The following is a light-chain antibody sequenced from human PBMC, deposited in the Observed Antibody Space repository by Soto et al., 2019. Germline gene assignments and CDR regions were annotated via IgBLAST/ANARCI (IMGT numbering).Light chain of an antibody. V-gene: IGKV1-5*01. CDR3: QQYNNYSGT. J-gene: IGKJ1*01. CDR2: GAS. Sequence: DIQMTQSPSTLSASIGDRVTITCRARQSIGSWLAWYQQKPGKAPKLLIYGASTSDSGVPSRFSGSESGTEFPLTLNSLQPDDFAIYYRQQYNNYSGTLRQGTKV. CDR1: QSIGSW.